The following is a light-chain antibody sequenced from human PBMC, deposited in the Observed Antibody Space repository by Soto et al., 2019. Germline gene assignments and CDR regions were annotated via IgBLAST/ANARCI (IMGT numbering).Light chain of an antibody. CDR1: QSVSSN. CDR2: GAS. Sequence: EIVMTQSPATLSVSPGERATLSCRASQSVSSNLAWYQQKPGQAPRLLIYGASTRATGIPARFSGSGSGTEFTLTISRQQAEDFAVYCCQQYNNWPLTFGGGTKVEIK. V-gene: IGKV3-15*01. CDR3: QQYNNWPLT. J-gene: IGKJ4*01.